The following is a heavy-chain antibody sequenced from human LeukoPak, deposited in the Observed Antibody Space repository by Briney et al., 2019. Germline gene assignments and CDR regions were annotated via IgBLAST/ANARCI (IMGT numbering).Heavy chain of an antibody. D-gene: IGHD3-3*01. CDR1: GSSFSRYW. CDR2: IKEDGSEK. J-gene: IGHJ4*02. V-gene: IGHV3-7*01. CDR3: DVSGLDY. Sequence: QSGGSLRLSCAASGSSFSRYWMSWVRQAPGKGLEWVANIKEDGSEKYYVDSVKGRFTISRDNAKNSLYLQMNSLRAEDTAVYYCDVSGLDYWGQGTLVAVSS.